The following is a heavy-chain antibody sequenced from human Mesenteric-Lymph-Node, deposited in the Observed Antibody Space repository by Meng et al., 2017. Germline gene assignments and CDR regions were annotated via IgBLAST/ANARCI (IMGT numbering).Heavy chain of an antibody. Sequence: QVQLVESGGGVVQPGRSLRLSCVPSGFTFSSYGMHWVRQAPGKGLEWVAVISYDGNNKYYADSVKGRFTISRDNSRNTVSLQMDSLRVEDTAMYYCTRGHLFNWNFIDIWGQGTLVTVSS. D-gene: IGHD1-7*01. CDR2: ISYDGNNK. J-gene: IGHJ4*02. CDR1: GFTFSSYG. CDR3: TRGHLFNWNFIDI. V-gene: IGHV3-30*03.